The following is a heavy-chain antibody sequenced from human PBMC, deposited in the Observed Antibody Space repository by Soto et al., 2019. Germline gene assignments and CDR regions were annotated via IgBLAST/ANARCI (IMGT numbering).Heavy chain of an antibody. J-gene: IGHJ4*02. CDR3: ASSGSGSYYNPILE. Sequence: GGSLRLSCAASGFTFSSYWMHWVRQAPGKGLVWVSRINSDGSSTSYADSVKGRFTISRDNAKNTLYLQMNSLRAEDTAVYYCASSGSGSYYNPILEWGQGTLVTVS. CDR2: INSDGSST. V-gene: IGHV3-74*01. D-gene: IGHD3-10*01. CDR1: GFTFSSYW.